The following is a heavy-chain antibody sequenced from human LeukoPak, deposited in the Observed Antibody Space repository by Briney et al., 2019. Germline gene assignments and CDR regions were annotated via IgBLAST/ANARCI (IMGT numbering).Heavy chain of an antibody. D-gene: IGHD2-21*02. Sequence: ASVKVSCKSSGYTFTIYAVQWVRQAPGQRPEWMGWIDAGSGNTGCTQEFQGRVTITRDTSASTAYMELSSLTSEDTAVYYCARRGVTTQYSFYAMAVWGQGTTVTVSS. J-gene: IGHJ6*02. CDR1: GYTFTIYA. CDR3: ARRGVTTQYSFYAMAV. V-gene: IGHV1-3*01. CDR2: IDAGSGNT.